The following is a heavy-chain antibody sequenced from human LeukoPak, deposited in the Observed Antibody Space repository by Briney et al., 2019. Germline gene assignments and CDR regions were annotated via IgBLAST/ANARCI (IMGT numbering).Heavy chain of an antibody. CDR1: GFTFSNAR. Sequence: GGSLRLSCAASGFTFSNARMYWVRQAPGKGLEWVGRIKSKTDGGTTDYAAPVKGRFTISRDDSKNTLFVQMNSLKTEDTAVYYCATRAYSSGFSHWGQGTLVTVSS. CDR2: IKSKTDGGTT. V-gene: IGHV3-15*07. D-gene: IGHD3-22*01. J-gene: IGHJ4*02. CDR3: ATRAYSSGFSH.